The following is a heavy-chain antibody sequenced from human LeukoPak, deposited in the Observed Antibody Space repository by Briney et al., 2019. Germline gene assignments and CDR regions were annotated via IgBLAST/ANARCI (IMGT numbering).Heavy chain of an antibody. CDR1: GFTFSRHW. V-gene: IGHV3-7*01. CDR2: INQDGSGK. D-gene: IGHD1-1*01. Sequence: GGSLRLSCATSGFTFSRHWMSWVRQAPGKGLEWVANINQDGSGKYYVDSVKGRFTISRDNAKNSLYLQMNSLRSEDTAIYYCAEGTTGWGQGTLVTVSS. CDR3: AEGTTG. J-gene: IGHJ1*01.